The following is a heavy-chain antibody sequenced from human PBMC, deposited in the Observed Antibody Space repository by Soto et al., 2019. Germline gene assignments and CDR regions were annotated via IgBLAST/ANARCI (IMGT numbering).Heavy chain of an antibody. CDR1: GGSISYSY. Sequence: PSAILFFICIVFGGSISYSYWSCIRQPPGKGLEWLGYIYYSGSTNYNPSLKSRVTISVDTSKNQFSLKLSSVTAADTAVYYCARLLWSRGDWFDPWGQGTLVTVSS. CDR2: IYYSGST. V-gene: IGHV4-59*08. D-gene: IGHD3-10*01. J-gene: IGHJ5*02. CDR3: ARLLWSRGDWFDP.